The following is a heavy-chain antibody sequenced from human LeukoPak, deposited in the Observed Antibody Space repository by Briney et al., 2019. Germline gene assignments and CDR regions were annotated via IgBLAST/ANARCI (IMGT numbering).Heavy chain of an antibody. CDR1: GFSVSSNY. CDR3: ARASRWLAFDD. CDR2: IYNGGST. Sequence: GGSLRLSCAASGFSVSSNYMAWVRQAPGKGLEWVSVIYNGGSTKHGDSVKDRFTISRDNSKNTLHLQMNSLRAEDTALYYCARASRWLAFDDWGQGALVTVSA. V-gene: IGHV3-66*01. D-gene: IGHD6-19*01. J-gene: IGHJ4*02.